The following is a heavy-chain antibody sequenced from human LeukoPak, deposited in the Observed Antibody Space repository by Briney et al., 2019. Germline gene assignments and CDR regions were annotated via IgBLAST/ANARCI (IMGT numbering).Heavy chain of an antibody. CDR1: GFTFSNYV. D-gene: IGHD3-3*01. CDR3: AKVRRSYDLWYYFDY. J-gene: IGHJ4*02. CDR2: ISYDGSNI. V-gene: IGHV3-30*04. Sequence: GTSLRLSCAASGFTFSNYVMHWVRQAPGKGLEWVAVISYDGSNIYYADSVKGRFTISRDNSKNTLYLQMNSLRAEDTAVYYCAKVRRSYDLWYYFDYWGQGTLVTVSS.